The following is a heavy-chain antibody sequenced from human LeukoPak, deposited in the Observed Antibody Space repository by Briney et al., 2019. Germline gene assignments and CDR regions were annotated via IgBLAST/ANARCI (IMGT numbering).Heavy chain of an antibody. CDR2: ISYSGTT. J-gene: IGHJ6*02. D-gene: IGHD6-13*01. CDR3: ARIPWGITAAGAVYFYYGMDV. V-gene: IGHV4-59*01. CDR1: GGSIRSYY. Sequence: SETLSLTCTVSGGSIRSYYWGWIRQPPGKGLECIGYISYSGTTNYNPSLKSRVTVSVVTSKNQFSLRLTSVTAADTAVYYCARIPWGITAAGAVYFYYGMDVWGQGTTVTVSS.